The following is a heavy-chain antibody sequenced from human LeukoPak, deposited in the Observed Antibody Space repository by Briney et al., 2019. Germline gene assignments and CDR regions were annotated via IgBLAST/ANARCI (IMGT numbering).Heavy chain of an antibody. CDR2: ISGSGCST. D-gene: IGHD3-9*01. Sequence: HTGGSLRLSCAASGFTFSSYDMSWVRQAPGKGLEWVSDISGSGCSTYYADSVKGRFTISRDNSKNTLYLQMNSLRAEDTAVYYCAKALTGDVDYWGQGTLVTVSS. V-gene: IGHV3-23*01. CDR3: AKALTGDVDY. J-gene: IGHJ4*02. CDR1: GFTFSSYD.